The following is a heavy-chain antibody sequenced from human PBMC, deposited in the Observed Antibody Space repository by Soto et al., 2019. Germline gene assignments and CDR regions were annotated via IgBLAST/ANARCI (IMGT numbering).Heavy chain of an antibody. V-gene: IGHV4-34*01. CDR3: ARGISLIVEVHGDAPDKYYFDS. Sequence: SSETLSLTCAVYGGSFSGYYWSWIRQSPGKGLEWIGEINHSGSSISNPSLKSRVTISVDTSKNQFSLKLRSVTAADTAAYYCARGISLIVEVHGDAPDKYYFDSWSQGTLVTVSS. CDR1: GGSFSGYY. D-gene: IGHD2-15*01. CDR2: INHSGSS. J-gene: IGHJ4*02.